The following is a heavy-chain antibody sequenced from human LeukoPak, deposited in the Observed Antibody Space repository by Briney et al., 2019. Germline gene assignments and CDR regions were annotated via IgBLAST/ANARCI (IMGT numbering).Heavy chain of an antibody. CDR2: MNPKSGNS. D-gene: IGHD2-8*01. CDR3: ARVYGPIDY. V-gene: IGHV1-8*01. J-gene: IGHJ4*02. Sequence: ASVNVSCKTSGYTFTTYDINWVRQATGQGLEWMGWMNPKSGNSGYAQKFQGRVTMTRDTSISTAYMELSSLTSEDTAVYYCARVYGPIDYWGQGTLVTVSS. CDR1: GYTFTTYD.